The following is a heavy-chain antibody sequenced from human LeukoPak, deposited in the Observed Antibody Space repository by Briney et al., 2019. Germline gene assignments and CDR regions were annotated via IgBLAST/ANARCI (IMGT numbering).Heavy chain of an antibody. CDR3: ASDSPYYGMDV. V-gene: IGHV3-64D*06. J-gene: IGHJ6*02. Sequence: GGSLRLSCSASGFTFSSYAMHWVRQPPGKGLEYVSAISSNGGSTYYADSVKGRFTISRDNAKNTLYLQMSGLRVEDTAVYHCASDSPYYGMDVWGQGTTVTVSS. CDR1: GFTFSSYA. CDR2: ISSNGGST. D-gene: IGHD2-21*01.